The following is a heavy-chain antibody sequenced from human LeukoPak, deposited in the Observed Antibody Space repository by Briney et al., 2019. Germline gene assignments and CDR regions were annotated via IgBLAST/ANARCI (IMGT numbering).Heavy chain of an antibody. CDR2: IYYSGST. J-gene: IGHJ4*02. CDR1: GGSISSSSYY. CDR3: AGIAVAENFDY. Sequence: NPSETLSLTCTVSGGSISSSSYYWGWIRQPPGKGLEWIGSIYYSGSTYYNPSLKGRVTISVDTSKNQFSLKLSSVTAADTAVYYCAGIAVAENFDYWGQGTLVTVSS. D-gene: IGHD6-19*01. V-gene: IGHV4-39*07.